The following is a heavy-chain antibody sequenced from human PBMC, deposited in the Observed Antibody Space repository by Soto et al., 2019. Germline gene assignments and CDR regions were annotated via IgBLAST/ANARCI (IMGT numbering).Heavy chain of an antibody. CDR1: GGSISSVTNY. J-gene: IGHJ5*02. D-gene: IGHD3-3*01. CDR2: IFYSGST. CDR3: ASRYYDFWSSNWFDP. Sequence: SETLSLTCSVSGGSISSVTNYWSWIRQPPGKGLEWIGYIFYSGSTSYNPSLKSRVTISVDTSENQFSLRLSSVTAADTAVYYCASRYYDFWSSNWFDPWGQGTLVIVSS. V-gene: IGHV4-31*03.